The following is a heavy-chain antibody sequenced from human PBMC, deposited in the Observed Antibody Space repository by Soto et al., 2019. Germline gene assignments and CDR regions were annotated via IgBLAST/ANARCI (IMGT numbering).Heavy chain of an antibody. D-gene: IGHD4-17*01. CDR3: ASSRNDYGGNSGFDY. V-gene: IGHV4-39*01. CDR2: IYYSGST. CDR1: GGPISSSSYY. J-gene: IGHJ4*02. Sequence: QLQLQESGPGLVKPSETLSLTCTVSGGPISSSSYYWGWIRQPPGKGLEWIGSIYYSGSTYYNPSLKSRVTISVDTSKNQFSLKLSSVTAADTAVYYCASSRNDYGGNSGFDYWGQGTLVTVSS.